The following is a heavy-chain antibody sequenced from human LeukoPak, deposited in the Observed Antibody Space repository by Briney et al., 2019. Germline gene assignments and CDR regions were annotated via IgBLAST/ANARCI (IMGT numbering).Heavy chain of an antibody. J-gene: IGHJ5*02. D-gene: IGHD5-12*01. CDR2: ISSGGDII. CDR1: GFTFTDHY. Sequence: KTGGSLRLSCAASGFTFTDHYMSWVRQAPGKGLEWVSYISSGGDIIYYADSVKGRFTISRDNAKNSLFLQMNSLRAEDTAVYYCARDGYEDNWFDPWGQGTLVTVSS. V-gene: IGHV3-11*04. CDR3: ARDGYEDNWFDP.